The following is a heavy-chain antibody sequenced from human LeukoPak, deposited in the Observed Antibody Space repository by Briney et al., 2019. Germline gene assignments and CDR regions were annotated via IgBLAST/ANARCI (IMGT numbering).Heavy chain of an antibody. J-gene: IGHJ4*02. V-gene: IGHV3-66*01. CDR1: GLTVSSTY. CDR3: ARDLLEWYFDY. CDR2: IYSGGST. D-gene: IGHD3-3*01. Sequence: GGSLRLSCAASGLTVSSTYMSWVRQTPGKGLEWVSVIYSGGSTYYADSVKGRFTISRDNSKDTLYLQMNSLRAEDTAVYYCARDLLEWYFDYWGQGTLVTVSS.